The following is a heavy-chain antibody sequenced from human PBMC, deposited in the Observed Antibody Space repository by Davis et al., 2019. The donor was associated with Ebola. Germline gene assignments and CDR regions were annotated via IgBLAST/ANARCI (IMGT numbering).Heavy chain of an antibody. J-gene: IGHJ4*02. CDR3: ALTVAFGYFDY. V-gene: IGHV3-21*01. Sequence: GESLKISCAASGFTFSSYSMNWVRQAPGKGLEWVSSISSSSSYIYYADSVKGRFTISRDNAKNSLYLQMNSLRAEDAAVYYCALTVAFGYFDYWGQGTLVTVSS. D-gene: IGHD6-19*01. CDR1: GFTFSSYS. CDR2: ISSSSSYI.